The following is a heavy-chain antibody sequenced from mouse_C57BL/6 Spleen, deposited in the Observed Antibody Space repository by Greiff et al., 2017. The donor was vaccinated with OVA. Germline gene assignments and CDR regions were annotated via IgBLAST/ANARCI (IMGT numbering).Heavy chain of an antibody. J-gene: IGHJ1*03. CDR2: INPNYGTT. Sequence: EVKLVESGPELVKPGASVKISCKASGYSFTDYNMNWVKQSNGKSLEWIGVINPNYGTTSYNQKFKGKATLTVDQSSSTAYMQLNSLTSKDSAVYYCARRGVGYWYFDVWGTGTTVTVSS. CDR3: ARRGVGYWYFDV. CDR1: GYSFTDYN. D-gene: IGHD1-1*02. V-gene: IGHV1-39*01.